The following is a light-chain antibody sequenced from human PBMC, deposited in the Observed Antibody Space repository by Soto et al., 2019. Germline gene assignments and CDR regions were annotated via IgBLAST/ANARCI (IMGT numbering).Light chain of an antibody. V-gene: IGLV2-14*01. Sequence: QSVLTQPASVSGSPGQSITISCTGTSSDVGVYKYVSWCQHHPGKAPKLMIYEVSNRPSGVSNRFSGSKSGNTASLTISGLQAEDEADYYCSSYTSSSTVVFGGGTKLTVL. CDR2: EVS. J-gene: IGLJ2*01. CDR1: SSDVGVYKY. CDR3: SSYTSSSTVV.